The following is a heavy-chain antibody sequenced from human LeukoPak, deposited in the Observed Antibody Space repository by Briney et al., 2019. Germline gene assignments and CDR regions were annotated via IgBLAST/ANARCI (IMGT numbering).Heavy chain of an antibody. CDR3: ARGSSSGWYRGSRYYFDY. CDR2: INHSGST. D-gene: IGHD6-19*01. V-gene: IGHV4-34*01. CDR1: GGSISSYY. J-gene: IGHJ4*02. Sequence: SETLSLTCTVSGGSISSYYWSWIRQPPGKGLEWIGEINHSGSTNYNPSLKSRVTISVDTSKNQFSLKLSSVTAADTAVYYCARGSSSGWYRGSRYYFDYWGQGTLVTVSS.